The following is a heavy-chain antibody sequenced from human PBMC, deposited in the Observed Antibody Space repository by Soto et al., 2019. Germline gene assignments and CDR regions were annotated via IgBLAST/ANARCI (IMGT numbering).Heavy chain of an antibody. CDR1: GFTFSSYA. V-gene: IGHV3-23*01. D-gene: IGHD2-15*01. J-gene: IGHJ4*02. CDR2: ISGSGGST. Sequence: EVQLLESGGGLVQPGGSLRLSCAASGFTFSSYAMSWVRQAPGKGLEWVSAISGSGGSTYYADSVKGRFTISRDNSKNTVHLQMNSLRAEDTDVYYGAKDPVGGDYWGQGTLVTVSS. CDR3: AKDPVGGDY.